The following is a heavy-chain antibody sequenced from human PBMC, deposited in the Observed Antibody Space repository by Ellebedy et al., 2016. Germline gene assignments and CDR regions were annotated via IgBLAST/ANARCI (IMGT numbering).Heavy chain of an antibody. CDR3: TTGSVEGY. CDR1: RLTFSSYD. V-gene: IGHV3-15*07. J-gene: IGHJ4*02. Sequence: GGSLRLXCAASRLTFSSYDMHWVRQAPGKGLEWVGRIKTNGEGGTTDYAAPVKGRFSISRDDFKTTLFLQVASLRTEDTAVYYCTTGSVEGYWGQGTLVTVSS. D-gene: IGHD4-23*01. CDR2: IKTNGEGGTT.